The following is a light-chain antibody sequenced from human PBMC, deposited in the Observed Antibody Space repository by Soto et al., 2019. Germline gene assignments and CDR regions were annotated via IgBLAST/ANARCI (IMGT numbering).Light chain of an antibody. CDR2: GAS. CDR3: QQYDDSMT. Sequence: EIVLTQSPGTLSLSPGDRATLSCRASQSVSSSYLAWYQQKPGQAPRLLIYGASTRATGIPDRFSGSGSGTDFTLTISRLEPEDFAVYHCQQYDDSMTFGQGTRLEIK. J-gene: IGKJ5*01. CDR1: QSVSSSY. V-gene: IGKV3-20*01.